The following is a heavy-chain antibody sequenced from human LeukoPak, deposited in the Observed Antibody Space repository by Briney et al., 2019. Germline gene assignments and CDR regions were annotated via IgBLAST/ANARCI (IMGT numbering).Heavy chain of an antibody. Sequence: PGGSLRLSCAASGFTFSNFWMTWVRQAPGKGLEWVAHIRQDGVEKYYVDSVRGRFTISRDNAKNSMNLQMNGLRVEDTAVYYCTRVNNRYSDFWSQGSLVIASS. D-gene: IGHD2-15*01. CDR2: IRQDGVEK. V-gene: IGHV3-7*01. J-gene: IGHJ4*02. CDR1: GFTFSNFW. CDR3: TRVNNRYSDF.